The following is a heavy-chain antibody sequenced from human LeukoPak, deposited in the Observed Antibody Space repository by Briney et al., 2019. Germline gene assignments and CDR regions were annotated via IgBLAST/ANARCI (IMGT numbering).Heavy chain of an antibody. CDR2: ISGSGGST. V-gene: IGHV3-23*01. J-gene: IGHJ4*02. D-gene: IGHD2-2*01. CDR1: GFTFSSYA. Sequence: GGSLRLSCAASGFTFSSYAMSWVRQAPGEGLEWVSAISGSGGSTYYADSVKGRFTISRDNSKNTLYLQMNSLRAEDTAVCYCAKDVEYQLPLRDYWGQGTLVTVSS. CDR3: AKDVEYQLPLRDY.